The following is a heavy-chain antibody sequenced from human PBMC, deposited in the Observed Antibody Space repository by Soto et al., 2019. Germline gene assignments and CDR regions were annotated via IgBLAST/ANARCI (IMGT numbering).Heavy chain of an antibody. D-gene: IGHD2-2*01. Sequence: QITLKESGPTLVKPTQTLTLTCPFSGFSLSTSGVGVGWIRQPPGKALEWLALIYWDDDKRYSPSLKSRLTITKDTSQNQVVLTMTTMDTVETATYFCVHRLPASAFDFWGQGTLVTVSS. CDR2: IYWDDDK. CDR3: VHRLPASAFDF. J-gene: IGHJ4*02. CDR1: GFSLSTSGVG. V-gene: IGHV2-5*02.